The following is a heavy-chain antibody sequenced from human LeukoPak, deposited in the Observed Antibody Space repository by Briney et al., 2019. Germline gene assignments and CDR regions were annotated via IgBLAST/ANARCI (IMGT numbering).Heavy chain of an antibody. CDR2: IYYSGTT. D-gene: IGHD3-22*01. V-gene: IGHV4-61*05. CDR1: GGSISSSSYY. Sequence: NPSETLSLTCTVSGGSISSSSYYWGWIRQPPGKGLEWIGYIYYSGTTKYNPSLKSRVTISIDTSKNQFSLKLSSVTAADTAVYYCARAPPTLYDSSGYQDYWGQGTLVTVSS. CDR3: ARAPPTLYDSSGYQDY. J-gene: IGHJ4*02.